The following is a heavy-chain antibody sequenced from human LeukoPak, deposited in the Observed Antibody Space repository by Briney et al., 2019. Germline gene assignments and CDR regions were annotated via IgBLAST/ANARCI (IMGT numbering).Heavy chain of an antibody. V-gene: IGHV4-59*05. CDR2: IYYSGST. D-gene: IGHD6-19*01. CDR1: GFTFSDCY. CDR3: ASKDPVAGTVDY. Sequence: GSLRLSCAASGFTFSDCYMSWIRQAPGKGLEWIGSIYYSGSTYYNPSLKSRVTISVDTSKNQFSLKLSSVTAADTAVYYCASKDPVAGTVDYWGQGTLVTVSS. J-gene: IGHJ4*02.